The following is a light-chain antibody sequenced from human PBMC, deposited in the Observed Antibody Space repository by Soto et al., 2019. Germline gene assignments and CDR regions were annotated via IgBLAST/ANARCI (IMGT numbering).Light chain of an antibody. Sequence: EIVFTQSPATLSLSQGERATLSCRASQSVSSYLTWYQQKPGKAPRLLIYDASNTATGIPARFSGSGSGTDFTLTISSLQPEDFAVYYCHQRTNCPQFTFGQGTRLDIK. CDR2: DAS. CDR3: HQRTNCPQFT. J-gene: IGKJ1*01. CDR1: QSVSSY. V-gene: IGKV3-11*01.